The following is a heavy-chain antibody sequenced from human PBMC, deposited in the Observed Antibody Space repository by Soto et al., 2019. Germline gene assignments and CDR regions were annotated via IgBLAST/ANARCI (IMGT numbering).Heavy chain of an antibody. CDR2: INPSSSHI. CDR1: GFTFSTYH. CDR3: ARGYCGGGGCYLRRDAIDV. J-gene: IGHJ3*01. V-gene: IGHV3-21*01. D-gene: IGHD2-15*01. Sequence: EVQLVESGGGLVMPGGSLRLSCAASGFTFSTYHMNWARQAPGKGLEWVSSINPSSSHIYYADSVRGRFTISRDNSKNSMDLQMNSLRTEDAAVYYCARGYCGGGGCYLRRDAIDVWGQGTMVTVSS.